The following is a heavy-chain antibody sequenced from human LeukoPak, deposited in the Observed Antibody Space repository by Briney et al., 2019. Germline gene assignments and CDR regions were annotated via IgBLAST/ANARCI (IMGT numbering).Heavy chain of an antibody. D-gene: IGHD3-10*01. Sequence: GRSLRLSCAASGFTFDDYAMHWVRQAPGKGLEWVSGISWNSGSIGYADSVKGRFTISRDNAKNSLYLQMNSPRAEDTALYYCAKVHYYGSGSYYNPLDYWGQGTLVTVSS. CDR2: ISWNSGSI. CDR3: AKVHYYGSGSYYNPLDY. J-gene: IGHJ4*02. V-gene: IGHV3-9*01. CDR1: GFTFDDYA.